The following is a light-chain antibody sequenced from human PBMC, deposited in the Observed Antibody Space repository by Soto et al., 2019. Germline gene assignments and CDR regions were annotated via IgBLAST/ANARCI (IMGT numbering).Light chain of an antibody. V-gene: IGKV3-11*01. CDR1: QDISSY. CDR3: QQRSTWPFT. Sequence: EIVLTQSPATLSLSPGERASLSCRASQDISSYLAWYQQKPRQAHRLLIYDESNRATGIPARFSGSGSETRFTLTIGRQEPEDFALYYCQQRSTWPFTFGQGTRLEIK. CDR2: DES. J-gene: IGKJ5*01.